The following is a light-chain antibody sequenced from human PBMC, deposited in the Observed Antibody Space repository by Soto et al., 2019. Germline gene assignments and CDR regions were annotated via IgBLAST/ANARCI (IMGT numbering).Light chain of an antibody. CDR1: QSISSY. CDR3: QQSYRTPIT. CDR2: AAY. V-gene: IGKV1-39*01. Sequence: DIQMTQSPSSLSASVGDRVTITCRASQSISSYLNWYQQKPGKAPNLLIFAAYSLQSGVPSRFSGSGSGTDFTLTISSLQPEDSATYYCQQSYRTPITYGKGTRLEIK. J-gene: IGKJ5*01.